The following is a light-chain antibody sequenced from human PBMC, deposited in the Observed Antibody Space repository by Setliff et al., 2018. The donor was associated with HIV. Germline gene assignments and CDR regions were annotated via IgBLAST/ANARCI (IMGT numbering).Light chain of an antibody. J-gene: IGLJ1*01. V-gene: IGLV2-14*01. CDR2: DVS. CDR1: SSDVGGYNY. CDR3: SSYTSTPLYV. Sequence: QSALTQPASVSGSPGQSITISCTGTSSDVGGYNYVSWYQQHPGKAPKLMIYDVSKRPSGVSNRFSGSKSGNTASLTISGLQAEDEADYYCSSYTSTPLYVFGTGTKVTVL.